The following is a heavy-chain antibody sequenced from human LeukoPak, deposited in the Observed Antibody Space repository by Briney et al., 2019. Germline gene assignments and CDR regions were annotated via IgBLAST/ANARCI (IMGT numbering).Heavy chain of an antibody. CDR2: INSDGRST. CDR3: ARSPYDCSGSSCYPDYFDY. V-gene: IGHV3-74*01. Sequence: GGSLRLSCAASGFTFSRYWMHWVRQAPGKGLVWVSRINSDGRSTSYADSVKGRFTISRDNAKNTLYLQMNSLRAEDTAVYYCARSPYDCSGSSCYPDYFDYWAREPWSPSPQ. J-gene: IGHJ4*02. CDR1: GFTFSRYW. D-gene: IGHD2-15*01.